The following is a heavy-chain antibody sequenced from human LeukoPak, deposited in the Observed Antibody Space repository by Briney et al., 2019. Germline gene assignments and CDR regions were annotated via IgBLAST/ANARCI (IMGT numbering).Heavy chain of an antibody. CDR1: GITFSRFW. J-gene: IGHJ4*02. D-gene: IGHD3-22*01. CDR3: ASPDYYDSTSGDY. Sequence: PGGSLRLSCAASGITFSRFWMSWVRQAPGKGLQWVANINQDGSEKHYVDSVKGRFTISRDNAENSLYLQMNSLRAEDTAVYYCASPDYYDSTSGDYWGQGTLVTVSS. V-gene: IGHV3-7*03. CDR2: INQDGSEK.